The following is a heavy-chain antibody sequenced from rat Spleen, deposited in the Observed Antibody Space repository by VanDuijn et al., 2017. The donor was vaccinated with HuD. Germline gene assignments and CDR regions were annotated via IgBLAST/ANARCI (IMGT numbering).Heavy chain of an antibody. Sequence: QLQESGPGLVKPSQSLSLTCSVTGYSITSSYRWNWIRKFPGNKLEWMGYINSAGSTDYNPSLKSRISITRDTSKNQFFLQLNSVTTEDTATYYCARSSYNNPFAYWGQGTLVTVSS. CDR1: GYSITSSYR. CDR2: INSAGST. V-gene: IGHV3-3*01. J-gene: IGHJ3*01. CDR3: ARSSYNNPFAY. D-gene: IGHD1-10*01.